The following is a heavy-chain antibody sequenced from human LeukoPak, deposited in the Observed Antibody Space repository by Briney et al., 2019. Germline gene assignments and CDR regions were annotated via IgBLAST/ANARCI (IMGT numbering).Heavy chain of an antibody. V-gene: IGHV4-39*01. CDR1: GGSISSAAYY. CDR3: ARRPIAAGNNWFDP. D-gene: IGHD6-13*01. J-gene: IGHJ5*02. Sequence: SETLSLTCTVSGGSISSAAYYWGWVHQPPGKGLDWIGSIYYTGTTYYSPSLQTRATLSFDTSKNQFSLKLTSVTAADTAVYFCARRPIAAGNNWFDPWGQGTLVTVSS. CDR2: IYYTGTT.